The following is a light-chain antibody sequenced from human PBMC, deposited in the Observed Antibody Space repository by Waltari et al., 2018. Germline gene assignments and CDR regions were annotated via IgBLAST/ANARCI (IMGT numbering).Light chain of an antibody. CDR3: QQYHSTPWA. CDR2: WAS. CDR1: QSVLYSSNNKNY. Sequence: DIVMTQSPDSLAVSLGEGATINCKSSQSVLYSSNNKNYLAWYQQKPGQPPKLLIYWASTRESGVPDRFSGSGSGTDFTLTISSLQAEDVAVYYCQQYHSTPWAFGQGTKVEIK. V-gene: IGKV4-1*01. J-gene: IGKJ1*01.